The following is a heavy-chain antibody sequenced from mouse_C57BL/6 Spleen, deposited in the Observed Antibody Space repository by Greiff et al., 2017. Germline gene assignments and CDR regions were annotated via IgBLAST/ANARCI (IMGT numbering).Heavy chain of an antibody. CDR3: ARKDDGYFYAMDY. J-gene: IGHJ4*01. CDR1: GFSLTSYG. V-gene: IGHV2-2*01. Sequence: VQRVESGPGLVQPSQSLSITCTVSGFSLTSYGVHWVRQSPGKGLEWLGVIWSGGSTAYNAALIYRLSISKDNSKSQVFFKMNSLQADDTAIYYCARKDDGYFYAMDYWGQGTSVTVSS. CDR2: IWSGGST. D-gene: IGHD2-3*01.